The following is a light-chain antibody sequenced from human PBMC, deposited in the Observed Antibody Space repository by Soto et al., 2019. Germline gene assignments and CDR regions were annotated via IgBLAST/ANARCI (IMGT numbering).Light chain of an antibody. V-gene: IGKV3D-15*01. CDR3: QQYDSWPLT. J-gene: IGKJ4*01. CDR1: HSVDSN. CDR2: GAA. Sequence: EVVMTQSPGTLSVSTGEGATLSCRASHSVDSNLAWYQQKPGQAPRLLMYGAATRPSGIPDRFSGSGSGTEFPLTLSSLQSEDFAVYYCQQYDSWPLTFCGGTKVEIK.